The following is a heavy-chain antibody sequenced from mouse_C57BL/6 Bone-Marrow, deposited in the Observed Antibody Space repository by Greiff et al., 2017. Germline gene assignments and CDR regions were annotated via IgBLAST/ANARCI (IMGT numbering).Heavy chain of an antibody. V-gene: IGHV1-55*01. CDR3: ARGLRRILFDY. D-gene: IGHD2-4*01. CDR1: GYTFTRYW. Sequence: QVQLQQPGAELVMPGASVKLSCKASGYTFTRYWITWVKQRPGQGLEWIGDIYPGSGSTNYNEMFKSKATLTVDTSSSTAYMQLSSLTSEDSAVYYWARGLRRILFDYWGQGTTLTVSS. J-gene: IGHJ2*01. CDR2: IYPGSGST.